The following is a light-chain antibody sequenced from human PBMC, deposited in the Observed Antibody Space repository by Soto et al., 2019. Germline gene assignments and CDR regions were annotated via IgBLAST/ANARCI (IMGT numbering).Light chain of an antibody. CDR3: SSYTSSSTSV. V-gene: IGLV2-14*01. Sequence: QSALTQHASVSGSPGQSITISCTGTSSDVGGYNYVSWYQQHPGKAPKLMIYEVSYRPSGVSNRFSGSKSGNTASLTISGLQAEDEADYYCSSYTSSSTSVFGTGTKLTVL. CDR2: EVS. CDR1: SSDVGGYNY. J-gene: IGLJ1*01.